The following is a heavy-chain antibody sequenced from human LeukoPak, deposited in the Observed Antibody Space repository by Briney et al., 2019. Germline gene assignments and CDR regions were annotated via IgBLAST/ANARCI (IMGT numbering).Heavy chain of an antibody. CDR1: GGSIRSYY. CDR2: IYYSGST. Sequence: PLETLSLTCTVSGGSIRSYYWSWIRQPPGKGLEWIGYIYYSGSTKYNPSLKSRATISEDTSKNQFSLKLSSVTAADTAVYYCATGSHYFDYWGQGTLVTVSS. CDR3: ATGSHYFDY. D-gene: IGHD1-26*01. J-gene: IGHJ4*02. V-gene: IGHV4-59*08.